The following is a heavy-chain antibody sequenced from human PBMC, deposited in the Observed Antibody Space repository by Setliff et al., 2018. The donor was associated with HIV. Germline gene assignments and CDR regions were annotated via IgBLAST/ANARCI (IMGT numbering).Heavy chain of an antibody. CDR2: INQDGSEK. J-gene: IGHJ4*02. CDR1: GLTFSSYW. Sequence: ETLSLSCAASGLTFSSYWMSWVRQAPGKGLEWVANINQDGSEKYYVDSVKGRFTISRDNAENSLYLQMNSLRGEDTAVYYCAMVRGVIWRYWGQGTLVTVSS. CDR3: AMVRGVIWRY. V-gene: IGHV3-7*01. D-gene: IGHD3-10*01.